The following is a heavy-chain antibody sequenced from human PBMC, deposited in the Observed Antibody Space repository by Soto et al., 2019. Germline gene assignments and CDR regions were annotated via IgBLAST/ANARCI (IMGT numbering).Heavy chain of an antibody. CDR3: ESEGNFERWFQPRDS. V-gene: IGHV4-61*03. CDR1: SGSISTGDYY. D-gene: IGHD3-10*01. J-gene: IGHJ4*02. Sequence: SETLSLTCPVSSGSISTGDYYWSSFSQPPGKGLEWIGEIYYSGSTNYNPSLKSQVTISVDTSKNHFSLKLISVTTADTAVYYCESEGNFERWFQPRDSWCQGTPVTVFS. CDR2: IYYSGST.